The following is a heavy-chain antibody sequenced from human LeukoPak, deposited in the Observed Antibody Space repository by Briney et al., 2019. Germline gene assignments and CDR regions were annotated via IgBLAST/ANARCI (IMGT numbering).Heavy chain of an antibody. CDR1: GYTFTGYY. V-gene: IGHV1-2*02. Sequence: ASVRVCCKTSGYTFTGYYMHLVRQAPGQGLELMGWINPNSGGTNYAQKVQGRVTMTRDTSISTAYMELSRLRSDETAVYYCARVSYFDWFSDAFDIWGQGTMVTVSS. CDR2: INPNSGGT. D-gene: IGHD3-9*01. CDR3: ARVSYFDWFSDAFDI. J-gene: IGHJ3*02.